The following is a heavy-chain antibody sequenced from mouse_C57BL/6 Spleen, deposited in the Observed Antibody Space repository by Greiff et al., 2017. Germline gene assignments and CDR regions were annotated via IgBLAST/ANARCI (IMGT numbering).Heavy chain of an antibody. V-gene: IGHV2-3*01. CDR2: IWGDGST. J-gene: IGHJ4*01. CDR3: ATPHSYITTGKGLYAMDY. D-gene: IGHD1-1*01. CDR1: GFSLTSYG. Sequence: VQLQQSGPGLVAPSQSLSITCTVSGFSLTSYGVSWVRQPPGKGLEWLGVIWGDGSTNYHSALISRLSISKDNSKSQVFLKLNSLQTDDTATYYCATPHSYITTGKGLYAMDYWGQGTSVTVSS.